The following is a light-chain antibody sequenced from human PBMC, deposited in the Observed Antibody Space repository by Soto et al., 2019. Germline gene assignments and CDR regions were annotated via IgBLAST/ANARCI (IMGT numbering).Light chain of an antibody. CDR1: QSISIW. CDR3: QQYNTYSRT. CDR2: KAS. Sequence: IQMTQSPSTMSASVGDRVTITCRASQSISIWLAWYQQKPGKAPKILIYKASSLESGVPSRFSGSGSGTEFTLTISRLKTDDFATYYCQQYNTYSRTFGQGTKVDI. V-gene: IGKV1-5*03. J-gene: IGKJ1*01.